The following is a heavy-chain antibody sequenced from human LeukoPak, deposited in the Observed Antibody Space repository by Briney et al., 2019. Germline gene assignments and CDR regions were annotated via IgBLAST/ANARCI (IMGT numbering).Heavy chain of an antibody. V-gene: IGHV4-34*01. CDR2: INNSGTT. CDR3: ASLGAFAI. CDR1: GGSFSGYY. Sequence: SSEALSLTCAVYGGSFSGYYWSWIRQPPGTGLEWIAEINNSGTTNYNPSLKGRVTISIDTSKNQFSLRLSSVTAADTAVYYCASLGAFAIWGQGTMVTVSS. J-gene: IGHJ3*02.